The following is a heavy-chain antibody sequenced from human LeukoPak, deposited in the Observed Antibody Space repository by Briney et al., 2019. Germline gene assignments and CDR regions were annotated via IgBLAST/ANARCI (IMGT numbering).Heavy chain of an antibody. CDR2: IGGSGGGT. D-gene: IGHD4-11*01. Sequence: GGSLTLSCAASGFSFSGYSMSWVRQAPGKGPEWVSSIGGSGGGTDYADSVKGRFNISRDNSKKMLYLQMNSLRVEDTAVYYCAKSKSNEPRHYFDYWGQGTLVTVSS. J-gene: IGHJ4*02. V-gene: IGHV3-23*01. CDR3: AKSKSNEPRHYFDY. CDR1: GFSFSGYS.